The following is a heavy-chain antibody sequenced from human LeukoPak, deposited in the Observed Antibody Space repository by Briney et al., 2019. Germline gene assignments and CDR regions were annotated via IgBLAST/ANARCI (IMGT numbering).Heavy chain of an antibody. V-gene: IGHV4-4*07. CDR3: ARVAIVVVPAAILGPPDVYYYMDV. D-gene: IGHD2-2*02. Sequence: SETLSLTCTVSGGSISSYYWSWIRQPAGKGLEWIGRIYTSGSTNYNPSLKSRVTMSVDTSKNQFSLKLSSVTAADTAVYYCARVAIVVVPAAILGPPDVYYYMDVWGKGTTVTVSS. CDR2: IYTSGST. J-gene: IGHJ6*03. CDR1: GGSISSYY.